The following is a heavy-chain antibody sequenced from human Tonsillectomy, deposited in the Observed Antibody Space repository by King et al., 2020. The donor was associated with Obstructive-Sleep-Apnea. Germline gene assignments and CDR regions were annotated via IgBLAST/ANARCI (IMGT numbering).Heavy chain of an antibody. D-gene: IGHD3-10*01. CDR1: GYTFTGYF. CDR3: AKRVAFGELIDY. J-gene: IGHJ4*02. Sequence: QLVQSGAEVKKPGASVKVSCKASGYTFTGYFLHWVRQAPGQGLEWLGWINPNSGGTYYAQKFQGRVTMTRDTTISTAYMELTRLRSDDTAVFYCAKRVAFGELIDYWGQGTLGTVSS. CDR2: INPNSGGT. V-gene: IGHV1-2*02.